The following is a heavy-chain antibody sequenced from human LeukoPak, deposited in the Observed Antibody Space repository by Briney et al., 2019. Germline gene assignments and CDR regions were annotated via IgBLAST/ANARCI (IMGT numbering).Heavy chain of an antibody. Sequence: PGRSLRLSCAASGFTFDDYAMHWVRQAPGKGLKWVSGISWNSGSIGYADSVKGRFTISRDNAKNSLYLQMNSLRAEDTALYYCARSSWYYYYGMDVWGQGTTVTVSS. CDR3: ARSSWYYYYGMDV. D-gene: IGHD6-13*01. J-gene: IGHJ6*02. V-gene: IGHV3-9*01. CDR1: GFTFDDYA. CDR2: ISWNSGSI.